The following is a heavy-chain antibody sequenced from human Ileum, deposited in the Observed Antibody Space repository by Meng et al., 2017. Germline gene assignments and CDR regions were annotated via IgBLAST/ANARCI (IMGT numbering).Heavy chain of an antibody. Sequence: VVSGGPCINGGGSFILSCSASGFSFNTAWMHWVRQAPGKGLEWVGRIAPETHGGTTDYATPVEGRFTISRSDSKNMLYLQMNSLKIEDTAVYYCTTLYRLDPWGQGTLVTVSS. J-gene: IGHJ5*02. D-gene: IGHD3-16*01. CDR2: IAPETHGGTT. CDR1: GFSFNTAW. CDR3: TTLYRLDP. V-gene: IGHV3-15*02.